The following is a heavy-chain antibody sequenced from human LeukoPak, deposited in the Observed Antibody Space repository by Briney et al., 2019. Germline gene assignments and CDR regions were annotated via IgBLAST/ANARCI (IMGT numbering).Heavy chain of an antibody. CDR3: ARLAMDIVVAPGATFDY. CDR1: GGSITTSYY. V-gene: IGHV4-39*01. Sequence: SETLSLTCTVSGGSITTSYYWGWIRQPPGKGLEWLGSIYYTGSTYYNPSLKSRVTISVDTSKNQFSLKLSSVTAADTAVYYCARLAMDIVVAPGATFDYWGQGTLVTVSS. D-gene: IGHD2-2*03. CDR2: IYYTGST. J-gene: IGHJ4*02.